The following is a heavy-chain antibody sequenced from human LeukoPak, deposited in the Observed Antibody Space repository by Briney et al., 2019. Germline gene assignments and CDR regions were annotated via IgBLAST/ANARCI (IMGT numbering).Heavy chain of an antibody. V-gene: IGHV1-2*02. D-gene: IGHD4-17*01. Sequence: GAPVKLSCKASGYTFTRSNMHSVRHAPGQQREWMGGINTKSGGTSYAQKYQSGVAMSRDTSISTAYMELSKLGSDDPAVYYCATPMKGHDYCDSQDAFDIWGRGTMVTVSS. CDR1: GYTFTRSN. J-gene: IGHJ3*02. CDR2: INTKSGGT. CDR3: ATPMKGHDYCDSQDAFDI.